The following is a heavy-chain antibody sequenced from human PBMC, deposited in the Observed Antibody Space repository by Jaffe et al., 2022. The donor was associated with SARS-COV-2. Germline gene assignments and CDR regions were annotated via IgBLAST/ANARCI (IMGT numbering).Heavy chain of an antibody. J-gene: IGHJ6*02. V-gene: IGHV3-43*01. CDR1: GFTFDDYT. D-gene: IGHD2-2*01. CDR3: AKDGGGPAVPAAPWGYYYYYYGMDV. CDR2: ISWDGGST. Sequence: EVQLVESGGVVVQPGGSLRLSCAASGFTFDDYTMHWVRQAPGKGLEWVSLISWDGGSTYYADSVKGRFTISRDNSKNSLYLQMNSLRTEDTALYYCAKDGGGPAVPAAPWGYYYYYYGMDVWGQGTTVTVSS.